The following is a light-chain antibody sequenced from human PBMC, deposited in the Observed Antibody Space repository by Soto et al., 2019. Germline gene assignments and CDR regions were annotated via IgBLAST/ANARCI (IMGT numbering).Light chain of an antibody. CDR3: SSYTSSSTYF. CDR1: SSDVGGYNY. J-gene: IGLJ1*01. Sequence: QSALTQPASVSGSPGQSITISCTGTSSDVGGYNYVSWYQQHPGKAPKLMIYEVSNRPSGVSNRFSGSKSGNTASLTISGLQAEDEADYYCSSYTSSSTYFFGTGTKVTV. V-gene: IGLV2-14*01. CDR2: EVS.